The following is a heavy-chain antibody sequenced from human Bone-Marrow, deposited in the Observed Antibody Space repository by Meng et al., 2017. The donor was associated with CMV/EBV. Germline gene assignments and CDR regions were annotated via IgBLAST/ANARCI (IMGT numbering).Heavy chain of an antibody. V-gene: IGHV1-69*06. CDR3: ATTRGGSAMVTEDY. CDR1: GGTFSSYA. D-gene: IGHD5-18*01. CDR2: IIPIFGTA. J-gene: IGHJ4*02. Sequence: SGGTFSSYAISWVRQAPGQGLEWMGGIIPIFGTANYAQKFQGRVTITADKSTSTAYMELSSLRSEDTAVYYCATTRGGSAMVTEDYWGQGTLVTVSS.